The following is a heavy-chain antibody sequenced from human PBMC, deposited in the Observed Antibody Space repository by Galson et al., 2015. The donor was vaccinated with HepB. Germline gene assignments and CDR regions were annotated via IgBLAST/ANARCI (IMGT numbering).Heavy chain of an antibody. J-gene: IGHJ6*03. CDR3: ARPAAPTTFMTTRKLTFYYYYMDV. CDR2: INPSGGST. Sequence: SVKVSCKASGYTFTSYYMHWVRQAPGQGLEWMGIINPSGGSTSYAQKFQGRVTMTRDTSTSTVYMELSSLRSEDTAVYYCARPAAPTTFMTTRKLTFYYYYMDVWGKGTTVTVSS. V-gene: IGHV1-46*01. D-gene: IGHD3-16*01. CDR1: GYTFTSYY.